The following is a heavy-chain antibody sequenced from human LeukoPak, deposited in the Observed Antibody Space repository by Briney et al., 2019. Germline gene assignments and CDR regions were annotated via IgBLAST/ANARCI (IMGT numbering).Heavy chain of an antibody. D-gene: IGHD1-1*01. CDR1: GFTFSSYW. V-gene: IGHV3-7*01. J-gene: IGHJ4*02. CDR3: ATTTRSRSWDY. Sequence: GGSLRLSCAASGFTFSSYWMCWVRQAPGKGLEWVANIKPDGTEKQYVDSVKGRLTISRDNAKNSLYLRMNSLRVDDTAVYYCATTTRSRSWDYWGQGTLVTVSS. CDR2: IKPDGTEK.